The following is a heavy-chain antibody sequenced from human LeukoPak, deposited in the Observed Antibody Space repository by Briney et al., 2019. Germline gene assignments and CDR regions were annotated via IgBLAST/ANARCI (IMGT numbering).Heavy chain of an antibody. Sequence: AGGSLRLSCTASGFTFGDYAMSWFRQAPGKGLEWVGFIRSKAYGGTTEYAASVKGRFTISRDDSKSIAYLQMNSLKTEDTAVYYCTRSPVLRFLEWLPTGDDDAFDIWGQGTMVTVSS. CDR1: GFTFGDYA. CDR3: TRSPVLRFLEWLPTGDDDAFDI. CDR2: IRSKAYGGTT. V-gene: IGHV3-49*03. D-gene: IGHD3-3*01. J-gene: IGHJ3*02.